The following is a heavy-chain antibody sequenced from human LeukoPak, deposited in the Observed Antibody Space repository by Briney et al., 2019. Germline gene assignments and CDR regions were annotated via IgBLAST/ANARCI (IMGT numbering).Heavy chain of an antibody. CDR1: GFTFGDYA. CDR3: AREGSGRTAYNDGLDV. J-gene: IGHJ3*01. V-gene: IGHV3-53*01. Sequence: GGSLRLSCTASGFTFGDYAMSWIRQAPGKGLEWVSVIRSSGSTVYADSVKGRFTISRDNSKNTLYLQLNSLRAEDTAVYYCAREGSGRTAYNDGLDVWGQGTMVTVSS. CDR2: IRSSGST. D-gene: IGHD3-10*01.